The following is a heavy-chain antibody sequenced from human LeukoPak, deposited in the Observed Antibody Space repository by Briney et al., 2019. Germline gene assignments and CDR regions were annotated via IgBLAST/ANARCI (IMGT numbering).Heavy chain of an antibody. CDR2: IIPIFGIA. CDR3: ARASEPTYYYDSSGYYYGDPHDY. CDR1: GGTFSSYA. V-gene: IGHV1-69*04. D-gene: IGHD3-22*01. Sequence: SVKVSCKASGGTFSSYAISWVRQAPGQGLEWMGRIIPIFGIANYAQKFQGRVTITADKSTSTAYMELSSLRSEDTAVYYCARASEPTYYYDSSGYYYGDPHDYWGQGTLVTVSP. J-gene: IGHJ4*02.